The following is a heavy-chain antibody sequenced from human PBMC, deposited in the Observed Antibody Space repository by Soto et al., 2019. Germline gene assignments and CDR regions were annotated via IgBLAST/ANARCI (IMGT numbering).Heavy chain of an antibody. V-gene: IGHV3-30*18. CDR3: AKDEGDYGDSQSGYFQH. CDR2: ISYDGSNK. CDR1: GFTFSSYG. D-gene: IGHD4-17*01. Sequence: GGSLRLSCAASGFTFSSYGMHWARQAPGKGLEWVAVISYDGSNKYYADSVKGRFTISRDNSKNTLYLQMNSLRAEDTAVYYCAKDEGDYGDSQSGYFQHWGQGTLVTVSS. J-gene: IGHJ1*01.